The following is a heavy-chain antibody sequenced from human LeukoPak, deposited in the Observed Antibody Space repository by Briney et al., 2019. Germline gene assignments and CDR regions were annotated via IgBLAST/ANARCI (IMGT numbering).Heavy chain of an antibody. CDR1: GGTFSSYA. Sequence: ASVKVSCKASGGTFSSYAISWVRQAPGQGLEWMGGIIPIFGTANYAQKFQGRVTITADESTSTAYMELSSLRSEDTAVYYCARDGALGSYYYDSSGDPTFDIWGQGTMVTVSS. J-gene: IGHJ3*02. CDR3: ARDGALGSYYYDSSGDPTFDI. CDR2: IIPIFGTA. D-gene: IGHD3-22*01. V-gene: IGHV1-69*13.